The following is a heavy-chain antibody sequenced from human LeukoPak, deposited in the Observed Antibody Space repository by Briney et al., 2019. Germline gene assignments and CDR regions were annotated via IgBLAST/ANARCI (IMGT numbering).Heavy chain of an antibody. CDR1: GFTFSRYW. Sequence: GGSLRLSCVVSGFTFSRYWMEWVRQAPGKGLEWVSYISSSGSTIYYADSVKGRFTISRDNAKNSLYLQMNSLRAEDTAVYYCARDLVAVAHFDYWGQGTLVTVSS. D-gene: IGHD6-19*01. CDR2: ISSSGSTI. V-gene: IGHV3-48*04. CDR3: ARDLVAVAHFDY. J-gene: IGHJ4*02.